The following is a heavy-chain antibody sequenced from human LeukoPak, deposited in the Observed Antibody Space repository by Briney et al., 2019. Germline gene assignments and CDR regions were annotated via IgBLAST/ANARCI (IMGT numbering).Heavy chain of an antibody. CDR3: ARDYAVAGTGWFDP. V-gene: IGHV4-59*01. D-gene: IGHD6-19*01. CDR1: GGSISSYY. Sequence: SETLSLTCTVSGGSISSYYWSWIRQPPGKGLDCMGYIYYSGSTNYNPSHRSRVPISVDTSKNQFSLKLSSVTAADTGVYYCARDYAVAGTGWFDPWGQGTLVTVSS. J-gene: IGHJ5*02. CDR2: IYYSGST.